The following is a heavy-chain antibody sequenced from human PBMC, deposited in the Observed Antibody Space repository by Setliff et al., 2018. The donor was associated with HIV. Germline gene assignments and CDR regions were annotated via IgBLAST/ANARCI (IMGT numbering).Heavy chain of an antibody. CDR1: GGSISSYY. D-gene: IGHD6-13*01. V-gene: IGHV4-59*01. CDR2: IYYSGST. J-gene: IGHJ5*02. CDR3: ARDGSSWYNWFDP. Sequence: PSETLSLTCTVSGGSISSYYWSWIRQPPGKGLEWIGYIYYSGSTNYNPSLKSRVTISVDTSKNQFSLKLSSVTAAGTAVYYCARDGSSWYNWFDPWGQGTLVNVSS.